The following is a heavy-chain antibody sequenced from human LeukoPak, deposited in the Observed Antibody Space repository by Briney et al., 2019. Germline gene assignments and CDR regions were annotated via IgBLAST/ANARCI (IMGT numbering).Heavy chain of an antibody. J-gene: IGHJ6*03. V-gene: IGHV4-39*01. CDR3: ARQGRDGYKVYYMDV. D-gene: IGHD5-24*01. CDR1: GGSISSSSYY. CDR2: IYYSGST. Sequence: ASETLSLTCTVSGGSISSSSYYWGWIRQPPGKGLEWIGSIYYSGSTYYNPSLKSRVTISVDTSKNQFSLKLSSATAADTAVYYCARQGRDGYKVYYMDVWGKGTTVTVSS.